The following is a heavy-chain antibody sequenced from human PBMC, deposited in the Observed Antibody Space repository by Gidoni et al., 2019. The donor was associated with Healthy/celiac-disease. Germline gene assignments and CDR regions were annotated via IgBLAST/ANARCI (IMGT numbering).Heavy chain of an antibody. Sequence: QVQLQDSGPGLVKPSQTLSLPCTVSCGSLSRGGYYWRWTRQHPGKGLEWIGYIYYRGSTYYNPSRKSRVTISVDTSKNQCSRKLSSVTDAETAVYYGARVRVGSSALRGSNWCDPWGQGTLVTGSS. D-gene: IGHD1-26*01. CDR3: ARVRVGSSALRGSNWCDP. J-gene: IGHJ5*02. V-gene: IGHV4-31*03. CDR2: IYYRGST. CDR1: CGSLSRGGYY.